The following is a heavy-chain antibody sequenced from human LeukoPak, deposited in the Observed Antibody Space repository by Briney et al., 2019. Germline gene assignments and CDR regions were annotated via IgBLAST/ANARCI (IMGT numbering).Heavy chain of an antibody. Sequence: GRSLRLSCAASGFTFSSYAMHWVRQAPGKGLEWVAVISYDGSNKYYADSVKGRFTISRDNSKNTLYLQMNSLRAEDTAVYYCARDIMERHYYGMDVWGQGTTVTVSS. CDR1: GFTFSSYA. J-gene: IGHJ6*02. CDR2: ISYDGSNK. D-gene: IGHD1-1*01. CDR3: ARDIMERHYYGMDV. V-gene: IGHV3-30-3*01.